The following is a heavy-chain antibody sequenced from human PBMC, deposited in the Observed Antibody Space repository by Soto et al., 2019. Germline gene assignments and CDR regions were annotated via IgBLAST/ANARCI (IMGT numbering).Heavy chain of an antibody. D-gene: IGHD3-3*01. CDR1: GFTFSSYS. V-gene: IGHV3-21*01. J-gene: IGHJ4*02. CDR3: ERGGYDFWSGYYCY. Sequence: EVQLVESGGGLVKPGGSLRLSCAASGFTFSSYSMNWVRQAPGKGLEWGSSISSSSSYIYYADSVKGRFTISRDNAKNSLYLQMNSMRAEDTAVYYCERGGYDFWSGYYCYWGQGTLVTVSS. CDR2: ISSSSSYI.